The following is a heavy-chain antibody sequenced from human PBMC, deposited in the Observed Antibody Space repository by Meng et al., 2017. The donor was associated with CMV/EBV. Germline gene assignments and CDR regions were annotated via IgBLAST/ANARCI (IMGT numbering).Heavy chain of an antibody. CDR2: INPSGGST. V-gene: IGHV1-46*01. Sequence: QVQLVQSGAAVKKPGASVKVSCKASGYTFTSYYMHWVRQAPGQGLEWMGIINPSGGSTSYAQKFQGRVTMTRDTSTSTVYMELSSLRSEDTAVYYCARLIYCSGGSCPSIYFDYWGQGTLVTVSS. CDR3: ARLIYCSGGSCPSIYFDY. CDR1: GYTFTSYY. J-gene: IGHJ4*02. D-gene: IGHD2-15*01.